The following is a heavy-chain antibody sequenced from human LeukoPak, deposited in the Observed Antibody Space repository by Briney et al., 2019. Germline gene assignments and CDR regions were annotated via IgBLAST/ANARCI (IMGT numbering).Heavy chain of an antibody. V-gene: IGHV5-51*01. CDR3: ARGRIAAAGKGVGFDP. Sequence: GESLKISWKGSGYSFTSYWIGWVRQMPGKGLEWMGIIYPGDSDTRYSPSFQGQVTISADKSISTAYLQWSSLKASDTAMYYCARGRIAAAGKGVGFDPWGQGTLVTVSS. J-gene: IGHJ5*02. CDR2: IYPGDSDT. D-gene: IGHD6-13*01. CDR1: GYSFTSYW.